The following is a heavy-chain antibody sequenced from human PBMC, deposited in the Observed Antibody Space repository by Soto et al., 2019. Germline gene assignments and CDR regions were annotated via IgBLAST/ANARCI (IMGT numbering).Heavy chain of an antibody. CDR1: GFTFSSYA. V-gene: IGHV3-23*01. CDR2: ISGSGGST. D-gene: IGHD3-22*01. CDR3: AKDSEGGSSGYFNWFEP. J-gene: IGHJ5*02. Sequence: EVQLLESGGGLVQPGGSLRLSCAASGFTFSSYAMSWVRQAPGKGLEWVSAISGSGGSTYYADSVKGRFTISRDNSKNTLYLQMNSLRAEDTAVYYCAKDSEGGSSGYFNWFEPWGQGTLVTVSS.